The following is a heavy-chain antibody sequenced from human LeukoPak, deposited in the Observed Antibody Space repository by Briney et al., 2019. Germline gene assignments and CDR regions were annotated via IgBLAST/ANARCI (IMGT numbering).Heavy chain of an antibody. Sequence: PGGSLRLSCAASGFTFSSYSMNWVRQAPGKGLEWVSCISSSSSTIYYADSVKGRFTISRDNAKNSLYLQMNSLRAEDTAVYYCARDIHDRILDYWGQGTLVTVSS. D-gene: IGHD5-18*01. J-gene: IGHJ4*02. CDR1: GFTFSSYS. CDR3: ARDIHDRILDY. CDR2: ISSSSSTI. V-gene: IGHV3-48*01.